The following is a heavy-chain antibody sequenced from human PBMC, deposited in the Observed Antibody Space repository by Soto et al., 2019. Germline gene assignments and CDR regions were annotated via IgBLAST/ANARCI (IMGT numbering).Heavy chain of an antibody. Sequence: QLQLQESGPGLVKPSETLSLTCTVSGGSISRSSYYWGWIRQPPGKGLEWIGSINYSGSTYYNPSLYSRVTISVDTSKIQFSLKLSSVTAADTAVYYCARHDYGGFGLWGQGTLVTVSS. CDR2: INYSGST. V-gene: IGHV4-39*01. J-gene: IGHJ4*02. CDR1: GGSISRSSYY. D-gene: IGHD4-17*01. CDR3: ARHDYGGFGL.